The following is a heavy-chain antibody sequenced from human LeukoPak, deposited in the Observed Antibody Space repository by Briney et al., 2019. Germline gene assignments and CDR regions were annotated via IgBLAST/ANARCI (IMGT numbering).Heavy chain of an antibody. CDR1: GGSVSSSSYY. D-gene: IGHD3-22*01. CDR3: ARYWGPYDNSGAYFDY. J-gene: IGHJ4*02. CDR2: IYYSGST. Sequence: SETLSLTCTVSGGSVSSSSYYWGWIRQPPGKGLEWIGSIYYSGSTYYSPSLKSRVTLSIDTSKNQFSLRLTSVTATDTAVYYCARYWGPYDNSGAYFDYWGQGTLVTVSS. V-gene: IGHV4-39*01.